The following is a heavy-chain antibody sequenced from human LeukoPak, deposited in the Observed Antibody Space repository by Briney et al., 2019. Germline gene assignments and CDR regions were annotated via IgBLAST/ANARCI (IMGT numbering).Heavy chain of an antibody. Sequence: GGSLRLSCAASGFTFSSHAMSWVRQAPGKGLERVSAISGSGGGTYYADSVKGRFTISRDNSKNTLYLQMNSLRAEDTAVYYCARDITFRRYDSRRGFDYWGQGTLVTVSS. CDR2: ISGSGGGT. CDR1: GFTFSSHA. J-gene: IGHJ4*02. V-gene: IGHV3-23*01. D-gene: IGHD3-22*01. CDR3: ARDITFRRYDSRRGFDY.